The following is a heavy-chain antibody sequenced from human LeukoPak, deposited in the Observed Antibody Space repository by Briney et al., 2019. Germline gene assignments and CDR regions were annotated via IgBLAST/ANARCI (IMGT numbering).Heavy chain of an antibody. J-gene: IGHJ6*02. V-gene: IGHV4-34*01. CDR2: INHSGST. D-gene: IGHD3-22*01. CDR3: ARLRYYYDSSGYRPRIYYYYYGMDV. Sequence: NPSETLSLTCAVYGGSFSGYYWSWIRQPPGKGLEWIGEINHSGSTNYNPSLKSRVTISVDTSKNQFSLKLSSVTAADTAVYYCARLRYYYDSSGYRPRIYYYYYGMDVWGQGTTVTVSS. CDR1: GGSFSGYY.